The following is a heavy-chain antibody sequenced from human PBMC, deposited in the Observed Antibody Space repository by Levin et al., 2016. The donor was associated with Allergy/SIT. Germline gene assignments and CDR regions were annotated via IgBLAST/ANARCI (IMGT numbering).Heavy chain of an antibody. J-gene: IGHJ4*02. CDR3: ARGDVDTEGGYFFDY. D-gene: IGHD5-18*01. Sequence: VRQAPGKGLEWVSVIYSGGSTFYADSVKGRFTISRDNSKNTLYLQMNSLRVEDTAVYYCARGDVDTEGGYFFDYWGQGTLVTVSS. CDR2: IYSGGST. V-gene: IGHV3-53*01.